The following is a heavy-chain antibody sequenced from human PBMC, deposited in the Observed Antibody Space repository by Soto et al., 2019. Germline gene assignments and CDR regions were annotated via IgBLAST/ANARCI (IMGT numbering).Heavy chain of an antibody. CDR1: GFTFSSYG. CDR2: IWYDGIRK. CDR3: ARDVDTTSHFNRFDP. J-gene: IGHJ5*02. D-gene: IGHD5-18*01. Sequence: GGSLRLSCAASGFTFSSYGMHWVRQAPGKGLEWVAVIWYDGIRKNYGDSVRGRFTVSRDSSKNMVYLQMDSLKVEDTALYYCARDVDTTSHFNRFDPWGQGVMVTVS. V-gene: IGHV3-33*01.